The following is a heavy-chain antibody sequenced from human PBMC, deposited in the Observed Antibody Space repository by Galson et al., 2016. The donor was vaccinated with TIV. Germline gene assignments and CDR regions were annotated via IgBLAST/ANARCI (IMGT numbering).Heavy chain of an antibody. CDR3: ARDRIVDATYYYYYYGMDV. CDR2: ISDRGKT. J-gene: IGHJ6*02. Sequence: GLSVSINYMTWVRQPPGKGLEWVSLISDRGKTYYSDSVKGRFTISRDNSRNTLYLQMNGLRAEDTAVYYCARDRIVDATYYYYYYGMDVWGQGTAVTVSS. CDR1: GLSVSINY. V-gene: IGHV3-66*03. D-gene: IGHD1-26*01.